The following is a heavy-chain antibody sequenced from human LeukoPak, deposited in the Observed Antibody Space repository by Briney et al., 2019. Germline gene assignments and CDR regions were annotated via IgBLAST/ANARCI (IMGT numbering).Heavy chain of an antibody. J-gene: IGHJ6*03. CDR1: GGTFSSYA. V-gene: IGHV1-69*01. CDR3: VRGSPPAADYYYMDV. CDR2: IIPIFGTA. D-gene: IGHD2-2*01. Sequence: GSSVKVSCKASGGTFSSYAISWVRQAPGQGLEWMGGIIPIFGTANYAQKFQGRVTITADESTSTAYMELSSLRSEDTAVYYCVRGSPPAADYYYMDVWGKGTTVTVSS.